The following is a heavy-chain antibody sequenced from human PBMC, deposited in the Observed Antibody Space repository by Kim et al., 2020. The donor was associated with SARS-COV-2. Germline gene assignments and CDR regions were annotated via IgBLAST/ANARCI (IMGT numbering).Heavy chain of an antibody. Sequence: NHTPPLKRPVTIAVDTSKNLFSLKLSSVTAADTAVYYCAREPDYGDYFDYWGQGTLVTVSS. D-gene: IGHD4-17*01. V-gene: IGHV4-59*01. J-gene: IGHJ4*02. CDR3: AREPDYGDYFDY.